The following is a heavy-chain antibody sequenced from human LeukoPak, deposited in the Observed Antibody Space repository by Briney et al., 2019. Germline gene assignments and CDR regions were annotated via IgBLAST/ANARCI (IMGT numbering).Heavy chain of an antibody. CDR3: ATDGRSSGWYGFDY. CDR1: GFTFSSYS. CDR2: ITSPVGHI. J-gene: IGHJ4*02. D-gene: IGHD6-19*01. V-gene: IGHV3-21*01. Sequence: GGSLRLSCAASGFTFSSYSMNWVRQAPGKGLEWVSSITSPVGHIYYADSLKGRITISRDNARSSLYLQMNSLRAEDTAVYYCATDGRSSGWYGFDYWSQGTLVTVSS.